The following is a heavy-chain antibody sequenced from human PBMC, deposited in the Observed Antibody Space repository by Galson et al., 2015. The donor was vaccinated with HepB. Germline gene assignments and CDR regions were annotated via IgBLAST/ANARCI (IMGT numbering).Heavy chain of an antibody. V-gene: IGHV3-30*02. Sequence: SLRLSCAASGFTFSSYGMHWVRQAPGKGLEWVAFIRYDGSNKYYADSVKGRFTISRDNSKNTLYLQMSSLRAEDTAVYYCAKVIGATVTTGFDYWGQGTLVTVSS. CDR2: IRYDGSNK. J-gene: IGHJ4*02. CDR1: GFTFSSYG. CDR3: AKVIGATVTTGFDY. D-gene: IGHD4-17*01.